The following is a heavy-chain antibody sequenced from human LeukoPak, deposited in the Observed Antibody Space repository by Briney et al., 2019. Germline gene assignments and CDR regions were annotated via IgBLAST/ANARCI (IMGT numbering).Heavy chain of an antibody. Sequence: ASVKVSCKASGYTFSNYGISWVRQAPGQGLEWIGWIHSNNGNTNYAQRLQGRVTMTTDPSTSTAYMELRSLRSDDTAVYYCERHIVVVREYYYFGMDVWGQGTTVTVSS. J-gene: IGHJ6*01. V-gene: IGHV1-18*01. CDR3: ERHIVVVREYYYFGMDV. CDR2: IHSNNGNT. CDR1: GYTFSNYG. D-gene: IGHD2-15*01.